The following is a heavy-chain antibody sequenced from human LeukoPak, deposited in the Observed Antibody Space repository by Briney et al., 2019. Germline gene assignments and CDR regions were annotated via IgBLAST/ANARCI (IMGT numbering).Heavy chain of an antibody. CDR2: ISNDERNK. CDR3: ARDYSPPHYYDSSGYFDS. Sequence: PGGSLRLSCVASGFTFHNFAMHWVRQAPGKGLEWVAVISNDERNKYYTDSVKGRFTISRDDAENSLYLQMNSLRAEDTAVYYCARDYSPPHYYDSSGYFDSWGQGTLVTVSS. CDR1: GFTFHNFA. J-gene: IGHJ4*02. D-gene: IGHD3-22*01. V-gene: IGHV3-30*04.